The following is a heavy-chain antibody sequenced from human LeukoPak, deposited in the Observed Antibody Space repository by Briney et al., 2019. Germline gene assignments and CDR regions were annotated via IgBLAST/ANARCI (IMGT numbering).Heavy chain of an antibody. CDR3: ARYYGSGVTLNY. D-gene: IGHD3-10*01. CDR2: ISTYNGNT. CDR1: GYSFTGYG. Sequence: ASVKVPCKASGYSFTGYGISWLRQAPGQGLEWMGWISTYNGNTNYAQKFQGRVTMTSDTSTSTAYMELRSLRSDDTAVFYCARYYGSGVTLNYWGQGTLVTVSS. J-gene: IGHJ4*02. V-gene: IGHV1-18*01.